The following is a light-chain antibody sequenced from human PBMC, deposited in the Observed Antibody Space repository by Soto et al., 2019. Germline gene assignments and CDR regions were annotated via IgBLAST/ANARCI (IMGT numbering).Light chain of an antibody. CDR2: GNN. CDR3: QSYDTSLSGSGV. CDR1: SSNVGAGFA. J-gene: IGLJ3*02. V-gene: IGLV1-40*01. Sequence: QSVLTQPPSVSGAPGQRVSISCTGNSSNVGAGFAVHWYQQLPGTAPKLLIYGNNNRPSGVPDRFSGSKSATSASLAITGLQAEDEADYYCQSYDTSLSGSGVFGGGTKLTVL.